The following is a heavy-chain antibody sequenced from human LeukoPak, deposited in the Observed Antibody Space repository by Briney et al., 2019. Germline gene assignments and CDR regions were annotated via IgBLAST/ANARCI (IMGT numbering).Heavy chain of an antibody. V-gene: IGHV3-23*01. CDR3: AKDRRESGTYNWFDP. D-gene: IGHD1-7*01. CDR1: GFTFSSYA. CDR2: ISGRGGST. J-gene: IGHJ5*02. Sequence: PGGSLRLSCAASGFTFSSYAMSWVRPAPGKGLEWVSSISGRGGSTYYADSVKGRFTISRDTSNNTLYLQMNSLRAEDTAVYYCAKDRRESGTYNWFDPWGQGTLVTVSS.